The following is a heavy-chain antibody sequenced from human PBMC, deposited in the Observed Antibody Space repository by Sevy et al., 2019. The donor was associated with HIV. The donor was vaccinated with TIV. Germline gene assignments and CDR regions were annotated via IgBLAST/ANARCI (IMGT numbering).Heavy chain of an antibody. CDR3: ASRDTYYYDSSGYSFHDY. CDR1: GGSISSSSYY. Sequence: SETLSLTCTVSGGSISSSSYYWGWIRQPPGKGLEWIGSIYYSGSTYYNPSLKSRVTISVDTSKNQFSLKLSSVTAAETAVYYCASRDTYYYDSSGYSFHDYWGQGTLVTVSS. V-gene: IGHV4-39*01. J-gene: IGHJ4*02. CDR2: IYYSGST. D-gene: IGHD3-22*01.